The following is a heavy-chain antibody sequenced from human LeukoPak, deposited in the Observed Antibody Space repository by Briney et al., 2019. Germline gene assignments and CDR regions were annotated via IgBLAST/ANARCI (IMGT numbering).Heavy chain of an antibody. CDR1: GGTFSSYA. CDR2: IIPILGIA. D-gene: IGHD6-13*01. J-gene: IGHJ6*02. Sequence: GSSVKVSCKASGGTFSSYAISWVRQAPGQGLEWMGRIIPILGIANYAQKFQGRVTITADKSTSTAYMELSSLRSEDTAVYYCASPGIAAAGTNLNYYYYGMDVWGQGTTVTVPS. V-gene: IGHV1-69*04. CDR3: ASPGIAAAGTNLNYYYYGMDV.